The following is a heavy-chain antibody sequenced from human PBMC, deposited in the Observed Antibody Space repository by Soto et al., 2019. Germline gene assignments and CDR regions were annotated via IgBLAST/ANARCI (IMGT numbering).Heavy chain of an antibody. Sequence: SETLSLTCAVYGGSFSGYYWSWIRQPPGKGLEWIGEINHSGSTNYNPPLKSRVTISVDTSKNQFSLKLSSVTAADTAVYYCARGRRGDCSGGSCYSKIYRYYYMDVWGKGTTVTVSS. CDR3: ARGRRGDCSGGSCYSKIYRYYYMDV. V-gene: IGHV4-34*01. J-gene: IGHJ6*03. CDR1: GGSFSGYY. D-gene: IGHD2-15*01. CDR2: INHSGST.